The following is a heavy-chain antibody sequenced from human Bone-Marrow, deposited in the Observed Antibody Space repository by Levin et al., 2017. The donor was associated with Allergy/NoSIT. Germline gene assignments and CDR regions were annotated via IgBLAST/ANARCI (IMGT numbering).Heavy chain of an antibody. Sequence: PGGSLRLSCAASGFTFTDYWMHWVRQAPGKGLVWVSCIDSDVIDTRYADSVKGRFTISRDNANNTVYLQMNSLRAEDTAVSSCASDDKVPPAFEIWGHGTLVTVSS. CDR1: GFTFTDYW. D-gene: IGHD3-9*01. CDR3: ASDDKVPPAFEI. CDR2: IDSDVIDT. V-gene: IGHV3-74*01. J-gene: IGHJ3*02.